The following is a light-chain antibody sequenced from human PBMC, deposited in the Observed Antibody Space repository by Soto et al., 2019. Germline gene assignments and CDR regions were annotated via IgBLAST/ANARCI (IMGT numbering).Light chain of an antibody. CDR2: DAS. J-gene: IGKJ5*01. CDR1: QSVSSY. CDR3: QQRSNWPPEGT. V-gene: IGKV3-11*01. Sequence: EIVLTQSPATLSLSPGERATLSCRASQSVSSYLAWYQQKPGQAPRLLIYDASNRATGIPARFSGSGSGTDFTLTISSLEPEVFAVYYCQQRSNWPPEGTFGQGTRLEIK.